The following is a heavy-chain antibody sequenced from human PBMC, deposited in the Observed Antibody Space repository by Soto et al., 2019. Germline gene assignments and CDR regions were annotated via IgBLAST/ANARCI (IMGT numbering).Heavy chain of an antibody. CDR3: ARESMATINYFDY. Sequence: SETLSLTCTVSGGSISSGDYYWIWIRQPPGKGLEWIGYIYYSGSTYYNPSLKSRVTISVDTSKNQFSLKLSSVTAADTAVYYCARESMATINYFDYWGQGTLVTVSS. D-gene: IGHD5-12*01. CDR1: GGSISSGDYY. J-gene: IGHJ4*02. V-gene: IGHV4-30-4*01. CDR2: IYYSGST.